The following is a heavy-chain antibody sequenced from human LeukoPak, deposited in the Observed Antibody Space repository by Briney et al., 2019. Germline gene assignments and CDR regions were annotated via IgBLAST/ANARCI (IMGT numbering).Heavy chain of an antibody. Sequence: GSLRLSYTASGFRFSNYAMNWVRQAPGKGLEWVGRIKSKTDGGTTDYAAPVKGRFTISRDDSKNTLYLQMNSLKTEDTAVYYCTTMWEQPGFDYWGQGTLVTVSS. CDR2: IKSKTDGGTT. D-gene: IGHD1-26*01. V-gene: IGHV3-15*01. CDR1: GFRFSNYA. J-gene: IGHJ4*02. CDR3: TTMWEQPGFDY.